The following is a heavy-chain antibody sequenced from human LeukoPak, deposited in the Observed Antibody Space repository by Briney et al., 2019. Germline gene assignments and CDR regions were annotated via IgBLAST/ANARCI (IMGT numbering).Heavy chain of an antibody. Sequence: SETLSLTCIVSDDSIRSSSFYWGWIRQPPGKGLEWIGSIYYSGNTYYSPSLKSRLTMSVDMSKNQFSLKLNSVTAADTAVYYCARVTYSSSSISLDAFDIWGQGTMVTVSS. D-gene: IGHD6-6*01. CDR1: DDSIRSSSFY. V-gene: IGHV4-39*07. J-gene: IGHJ3*02. CDR3: ARVTYSSSSISLDAFDI. CDR2: IYYSGNT.